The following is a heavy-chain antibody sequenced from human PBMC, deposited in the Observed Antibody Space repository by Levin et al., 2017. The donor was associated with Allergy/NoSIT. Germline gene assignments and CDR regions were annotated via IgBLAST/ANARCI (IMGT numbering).Heavy chain of an antibody. J-gene: IGHJ5*02. Sequence: AGGSLRLSCAASGFIFSKYNMNWVRQAPGTGPEWISFISTTSSDMSYTDSVKGRFTISRDNAKNSLYLQMNSLRDEDTAVYYCAVTIGVSHAWGQGTLVTVSS. D-gene: IGHD4-17*01. CDR1: GFIFSKYN. CDR3: AVTIGVSHA. V-gene: IGHV3-48*02. CDR2: ISTTSSDM.